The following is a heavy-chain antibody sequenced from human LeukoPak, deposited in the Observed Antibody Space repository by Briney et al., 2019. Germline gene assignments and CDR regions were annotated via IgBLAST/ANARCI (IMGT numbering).Heavy chain of an antibody. CDR3: ARGSAAGDNNWFDP. J-gene: IGHJ5*02. CDR2: ISAYNGNT. CDR1: GYTFTSYG. D-gene: IGHD6-13*01. V-gene: IGHV1-18*01. Sequence: ASVKDSCKASGYTFTSYGISWVRQAPAQGLEWTGWISAYNGNTNYAQKLQGRVTMTTDTSTSTAYMELRSLRSDDTAVYYCARGSAAGDNNWFDPWGQGTLVTVSS.